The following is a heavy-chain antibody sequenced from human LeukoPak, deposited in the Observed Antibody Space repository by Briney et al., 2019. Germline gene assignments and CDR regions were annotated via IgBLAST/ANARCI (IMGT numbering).Heavy chain of an antibody. CDR3: ARAPYGSYYRHYYYYMDV. J-gene: IGHJ6*03. CDR1: GGSFSAYY. CDR2: INHSGSA. V-gene: IGHV4-34*01. Sequence: PSETLSLTCAVYGGSFSAYYWSWIRQPPGKGLEWIGEINHSGSANYNPSLKSRVTISVDTSKNQFFLNLSSVTAADTAVYYCARAPYGSYYRHYYYYMDVWGKGTTVTVSS. D-gene: IGHD1-26*01.